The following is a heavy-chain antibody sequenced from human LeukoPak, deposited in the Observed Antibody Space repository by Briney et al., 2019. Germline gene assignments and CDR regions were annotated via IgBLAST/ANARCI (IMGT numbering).Heavy chain of an antibody. J-gene: IGHJ6*02. V-gene: IGHV1-3*04. Sequence: ASVKVSCKASRYTFTSYAIHWVRQAPGQRLEWMGWINTGNGNTKYSQNFQGRVTITRDTSASTAYMELSSLRSEDTAVYYCARDLTECSSSSCSQDYYYGMDVWGQGTTVTVSS. CDR1: RYTFTSYA. CDR3: ARDLTECSSSSCSQDYYYGMDV. CDR2: INTGNGNT. D-gene: IGHD2-2*01.